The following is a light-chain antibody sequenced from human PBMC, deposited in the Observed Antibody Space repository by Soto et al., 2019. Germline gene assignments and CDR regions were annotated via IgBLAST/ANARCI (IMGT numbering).Light chain of an antibody. CDR1: SSNIGSYT. J-gene: IGLJ2*01. Sequence: QSVLTQPPSASGTPGQRVTISCSGSSSNIGSYTVNWYQQLPGTAPKLLIYSNNQRPSGVPARFSGSKYGTSASLAISGRLSEDEADYYCAAWDDSLNGVVFGGGTKVTVL. CDR2: SNN. V-gene: IGLV1-44*01. CDR3: AAWDDSLNGVV.